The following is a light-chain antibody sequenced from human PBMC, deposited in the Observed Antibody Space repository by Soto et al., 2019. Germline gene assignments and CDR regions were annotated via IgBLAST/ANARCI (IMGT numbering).Light chain of an antibody. CDR3: QQHGSSPRT. Sequence: EIVLAQSPGTLSLSPGERVTLSCRASQSVSSSYLAWYQQKPGQAPRLLLYGASSRATGIPDRFSGSGSGTDFTITISRLEPEDFAVYFCQQHGSSPRTFGQGTKVEIK. CDR1: QSVSSSY. V-gene: IGKV3-20*01. J-gene: IGKJ1*01. CDR2: GAS.